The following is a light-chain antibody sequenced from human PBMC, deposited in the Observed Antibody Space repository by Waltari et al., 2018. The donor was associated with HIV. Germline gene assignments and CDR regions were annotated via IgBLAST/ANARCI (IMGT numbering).Light chain of an antibody. CDR3: NSYTTSSTWV. V-gene: IGLV2-14*01. CDR1: SSDVGGYNY. CDR2: DVS. J-gene: IGLJ3*02. Sequence: QSALTQPASVSGSPGQSITISCTGTSSDVGGYNYVSWYQQHPGKAPKLMIYDVSKRSSGVSNRVSGSKSGNTASLTIAGLQAEDEADYYCNSYTTSSTWVFGGGTKLTVL.